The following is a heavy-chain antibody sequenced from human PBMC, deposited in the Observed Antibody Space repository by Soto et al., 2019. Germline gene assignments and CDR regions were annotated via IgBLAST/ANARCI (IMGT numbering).Heavy chain of an antibody. Sequence: PVGSLRLSCVASGFTFKAYAMGWVRQAPGKGLEWVSSITATNGNTYYADSVRGRSTISRDNSRNSLFLQMNGLRPEDSALYYCAKDEGTSSTVFDYWGQGTLVTVSS. CDR3: AKDEGTSSTVFDY. D-gene: IGHD4-4*01. J-gene: IGHJ4*02. V-gene: IGHV3-23*01. CDR1: GFTFKAYA. CDR2: ITATNGNT.